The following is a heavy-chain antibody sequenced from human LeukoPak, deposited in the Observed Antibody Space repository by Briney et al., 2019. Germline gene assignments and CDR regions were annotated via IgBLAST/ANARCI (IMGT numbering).Heavy chain of an antibody. CDR2: INPNSGGT. J-gene: IGHJ4*02. V-gene: IGHV1-2*02. CDR1: GYTFTGYY. D-gene: IGHD4-17*01. Sequence: ASVKVSCKASGYTFTGYYMHWVRQAPGQGLEWMGWINPNSGGTNYAQKFQGRVTMTRDTSISTAYMELSRLRSDDTAVYYCARSHYGDPIYDYWGQGTLVTVSS. CDR3: ARSHYGDPIYDY.